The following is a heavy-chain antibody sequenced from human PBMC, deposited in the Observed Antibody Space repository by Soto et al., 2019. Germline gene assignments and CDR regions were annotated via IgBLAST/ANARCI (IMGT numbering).Heavy chain of an antibody. J-gene: IGHJ4*02. D-gene: IGHD1-7*01. V-gene: IGHV3-48*03. CDR1: GFTFSGYE. Sequence: EVQLVESGGGLVQPGGSLRLSCVASGFTFSGYEMNWVRQAPGKGLEWVSYISSSGTTIYYADSVKGRFTISRDNAKNSLYMQMNSLRAEDRAVYYCARDESITGTTLGWGQGTLVTVSS. CDR2: ISSSGTTI. CDR3: ARDESITGTTLG.